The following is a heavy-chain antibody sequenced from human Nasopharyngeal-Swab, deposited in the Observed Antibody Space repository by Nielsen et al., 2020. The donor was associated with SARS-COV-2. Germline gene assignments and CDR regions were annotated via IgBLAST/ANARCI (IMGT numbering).Heavy chain of an antibody. D-gene: IGHD5-18*01. CDR3: ARGGRQLWQNLNAFDI. CDR2: NYSGGST. J-gene: IGHJ3*02. CDR1: WFTVSSNY. Sequence: SLKISCAASWFTVSSNYMSLVRPAPGKGLEWVSVNYSGGSTYYADSVKGRFTISRDNSKNTLYLQMNSLRAEDTAVYYCARGGRQLWQNLNAFDIWGQGTMVTVSS. V-gene: IGHV3-53*01.